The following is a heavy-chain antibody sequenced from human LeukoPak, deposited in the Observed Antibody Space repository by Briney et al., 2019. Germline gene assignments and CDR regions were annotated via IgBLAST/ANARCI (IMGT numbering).Heavy chain of an antibody. CDR2: IYYSGST. J-gene: IGHJ4*02. D-gene: IGHD1-26*01. CDR3: ARGTDVQWDY. Sequence: PSETQSLTCTVSGDSISSYYWSWIRQPPGKGLEWIGYIYYSGSTNYNPSLKSRVTISVDTSKNQFSLKLSSVTAADTAIYYCARGTDVQWDYWGQGTLVPVSS. V-gene: IGHV4-59*01. CDR1: GDSISSYY.